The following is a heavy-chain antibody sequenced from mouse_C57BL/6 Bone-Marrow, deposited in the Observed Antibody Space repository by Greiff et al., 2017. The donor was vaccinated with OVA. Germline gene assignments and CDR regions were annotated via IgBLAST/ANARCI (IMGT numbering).Heavy chain of an antibody. J-gene: IGHJ4*01. D-gene: IGHD1-1*01. CDR1: GFTFSDYG. Sequence: EVKLVESGGGLVKPGGSLKLSCAASGFTFSDYGMHWVRQAPEKGLEWVAYISSGSSTIYYADTVKGRFTISRDNAKNTLFLQMTSLRSEDTAMYYCAKYGSRGRWYAMDYWGQGTSVTVSS. CDR3: AKYGSRGRWYAMDY. V-gene: IGHV5-17*01. CDR2: ISSGSSTI.